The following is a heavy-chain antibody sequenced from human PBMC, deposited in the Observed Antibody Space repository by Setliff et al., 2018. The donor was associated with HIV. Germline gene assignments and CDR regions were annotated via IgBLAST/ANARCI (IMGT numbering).Heavy chain of an antibody. J-gene: IGHJ4*02. CDR2: IIPIFGTA. V-gene: IGHV1-69*13. CDR1: GGTFSSYA. Sequence: SVKVSCKASGGTFSSYAISWVRQAPGRGLEWMGGIIPIFGTANYAQKFQGRVTITADESTSTAYMELSSLRSEDTAVYYCAIPFMTNGDYIFDYWGQGTLVTVSS. D-gene: IGHD4-17*01. CDR3: AIPFMTNGDYIFDY.